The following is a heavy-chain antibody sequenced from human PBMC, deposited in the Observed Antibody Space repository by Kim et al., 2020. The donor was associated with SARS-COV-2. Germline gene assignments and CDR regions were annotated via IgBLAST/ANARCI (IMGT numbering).Heavy chain of an antibody. Sequence: SETLSLTCTVSGGSISGYFWSWIRQPAGKTLEWIGRVYSSGTAIYNPSFKSRLTLSVDTSRNQFSLSLTSVTAADTAVYYCARGPSQGNPLDYWGQGTLVTVSS. D-gene: IGHD6-6*01. CDR1: GGSISGYF. V-gene: IGHV4-4*07. CDR3: ARGPSQGNPLDY. CDR2: VYSSGTA. J-gene: IGHJ4*02.